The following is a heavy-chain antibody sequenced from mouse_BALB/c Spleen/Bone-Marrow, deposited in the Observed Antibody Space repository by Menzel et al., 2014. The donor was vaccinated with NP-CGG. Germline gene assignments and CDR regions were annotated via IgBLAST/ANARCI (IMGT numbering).Heavy chain of an antibody. J-gene: IGHJ1*01. D-gene: IGHD1-1*01. CDR1: GYTFTDYY. CDR2: IYPGGGNT. CDR3: ARPPYYYGSSYYWYFDV. V-gene: IGHV1-84*02. Sequence: QVQLKESGPELVKPGASVKISCQASGYTFTDYYINWVKQKPGQGLEWIGWIYPGGGNTKYNEKFKGKATLTVDTSSSTAYMQLSSLTSEDTAVYFCARPPYYYGSSYYWYFDVWGAGTTVTVSS.